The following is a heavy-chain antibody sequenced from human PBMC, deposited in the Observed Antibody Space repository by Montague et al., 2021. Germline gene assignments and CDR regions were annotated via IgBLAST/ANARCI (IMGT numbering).Heavy chain of an antibody. Sequence: SETLSLTCSVSGVSIGAKSFYWGWVRQAPRRGLEWIGHMFYRGNTYYNPSLQSRVSISVDTSKNQFSLTLTSVTASDTAVYYCARRCYGDPQTDPEPANCALDVWGQGTSVTVSS. D-gene: IGHD1-14*01. CDR1: GVSIGAKSFY. J-gene: IGHJ6*02. V-gene: IGHV4-39*01. CDR2: MFYRGNT. CDR3: ARRCYGDPQTDPEPANCALDV.